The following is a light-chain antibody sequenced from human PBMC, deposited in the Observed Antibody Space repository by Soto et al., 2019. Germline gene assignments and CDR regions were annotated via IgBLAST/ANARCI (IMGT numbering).Light chain of an antibody. Sequence: QPVLTQSSSASASLGSSVKLTCTLSSGHSSYIIAWHQQQPGKAPRYLMKLEGSGSYNKGSGVPDRFSGSSSGADRYLTISNLQFEGEADSYCETWDSNTRVFGTGTKVTVL. CDR2: LEGSGSY. CDR1: SGHSSYI. J-gene: IGLJ1*01. V-gene: IGLV4-60*02. CDR3: ETWDSNTRV.